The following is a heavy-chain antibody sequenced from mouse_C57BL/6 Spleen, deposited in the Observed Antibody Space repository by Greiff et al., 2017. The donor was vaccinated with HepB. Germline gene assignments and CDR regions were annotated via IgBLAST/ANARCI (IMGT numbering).Heavy chain of an antibody. V-gene: IGHV7-3*01. CDR1: GFTFTDYY. CDR3: ARYYGNYRYYAMDY. J-gene: IGHJ4*01. D-gene: IGHD2-1*01. CDR2: IRNKANGYTT. Sequence: DVMLVESGGGLVQPGGSLSLSCAASGFTFTDYYMSWVRQPPGKALEWLGFIRNKANGYTTEYSASVKGRFTISRDNSQSILYLQMNALRAEDSATYYCARYYGNYRYYAMDYWGQGTSVTVSS.